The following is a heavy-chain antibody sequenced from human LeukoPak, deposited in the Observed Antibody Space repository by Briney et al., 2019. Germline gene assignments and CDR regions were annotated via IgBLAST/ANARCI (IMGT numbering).Heavy chain of an antibody. Sequence: ASETLSLTCTVSGGSISSSSYYWGWIRQPPGKGLEWIGSIYYSGSTYYNPSLKSRVTISVDTSKNQFSLKLSSVTAADTAVYYCAGGRGYCSSTSCYTFDYWGQGTLVTVSS. CDR1: GGSISSSSYY. V-gene: IGHV4-39*01. CDR3: AGGRGYCSSTSCYTFDY. CDR2: IYYSGST. D-gene: IGHD2-2*02. J-gene: IGHJ4*02.